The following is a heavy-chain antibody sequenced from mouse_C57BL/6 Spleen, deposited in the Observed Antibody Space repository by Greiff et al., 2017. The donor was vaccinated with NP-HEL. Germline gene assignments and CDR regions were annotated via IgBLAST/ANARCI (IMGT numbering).Heavy chain of an antibody. CDR1: GFTFSSYA. Sequence: EVHLVESGGGLVKPGGSLKLSCAASGFTFSSYAMSWVRQTPEKRLEWVATISDGGSYTYYPDNVKGRFTISRDNAKNNLYLQMSHLKSEDTAMYYCARRGDYGNYEDWFAYWGQGTLVTVSA. D-gene: IGHD2-1*01. CDR2: ISDGGSYT. V-gene: IGHV5-4*01. J-gene: IGHJ3*01. CDR3: ARRGDYGNYEDWFAY.